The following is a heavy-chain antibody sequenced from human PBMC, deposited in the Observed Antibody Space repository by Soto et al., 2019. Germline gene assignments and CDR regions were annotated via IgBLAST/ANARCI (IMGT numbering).Heavy chain of an antibody. CDR2: IHDSGSA. Sequence: QVQLQESGPGLVKPSETLSLTCTVSGGSISNYNWNWIRQSPGKGLEWIGYIHDSGSANYNPSLKSRVTMSLDTSKNPFSLKLTSVTAADSAVYYCARRNHFTVTTEGMGTWLDPWGRGTLVTVSS. D-gene: IGHD4-17*01. CDR3: ARRNHFTVTTEGMGTWLDP. CDR1: GGSISNYN. V-gene: IGHV4-59*08. J-gene: IGHJ5*02.